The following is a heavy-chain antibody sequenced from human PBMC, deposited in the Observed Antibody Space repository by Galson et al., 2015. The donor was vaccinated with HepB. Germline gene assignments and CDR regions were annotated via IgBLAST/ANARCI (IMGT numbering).Heavy chain of an antibody. CDR3: ARITMKVVVVNP. D-gene: IGHD3-22*01. Sequence: SVKVSCKATGYTFSNYGVSWVRQAPGQELEWMGWLAIYNGNTNYAQKVQGRVTMTTDTSTSTAYMELRSLRSDDTAVYYCARITMKVVVVNPWGQGSLVTVSS. CDR2: LAIYNGNT. CDR1: GYTFSNYG. J-gene: IGHJ5*02. V-gene: IGHV1-18*01.